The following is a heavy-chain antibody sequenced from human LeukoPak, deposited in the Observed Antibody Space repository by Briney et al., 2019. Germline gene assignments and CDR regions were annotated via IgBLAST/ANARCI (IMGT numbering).Heavy chain of an antibody. CDR2: ISVGGNT. D-gene: IGHD4-17*01. CDR1: GFTFSSYA. Sequence: GGSLRLSCAASGFTFSSYAMSWVRQAPGKGPEWVSTISVGGNTYYADSLKGRFTISRDTSKNTMYLQMNSLSAEDTAVYYCGSAYYGDYGAYWGQGTLVTVSS. V-gene: IGHV3-23*01. J-gene: IGHJ4*02. CDR3: GSAYYGDYGAY.